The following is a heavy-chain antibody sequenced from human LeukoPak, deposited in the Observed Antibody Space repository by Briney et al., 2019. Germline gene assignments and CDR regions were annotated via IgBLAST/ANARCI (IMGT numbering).Heavy chain of an antibody. V-gene: IGHV3-23*01. Sequence: PGGSLRLSCTASGFTFNNYAMTWVRQAPGKGLEWVSAITGSGAYTNYADSVKGRFTISRDNSKNTIYLQMNSLRAEDTAVYYCARVLGGGYSYGYDYWGQGTLVTVSS. J-gene: IGHJ4*02. CDR1: GFTFNNYA. CDR2: ITGSGAYT. CDR3: ARVLGGGYSYGYDY. D-gene: IGHD5-18*01.